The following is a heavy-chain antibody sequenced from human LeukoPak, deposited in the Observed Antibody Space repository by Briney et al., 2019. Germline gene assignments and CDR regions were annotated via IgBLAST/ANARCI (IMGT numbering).Heavy chain of an antibody. CDR2: INHSGGT. CDR3: VRGGSGPDPKNWFDP. J-gene: IGHJ5*02. V-gene: IGHV4-34*01. CDR1: GGSFSPYF. Sequence: SETLSLTCSVYGGSFSPYFWTWIRQSPGKGLEWIGEINHSGGTNYNPSLRSRVTMSVDASKGQFSLRLTSVSAADTAVYYCVRGGSGPDPKNWFDPWGQGTLVTVSS. D-gene: IGHD3-10*01.